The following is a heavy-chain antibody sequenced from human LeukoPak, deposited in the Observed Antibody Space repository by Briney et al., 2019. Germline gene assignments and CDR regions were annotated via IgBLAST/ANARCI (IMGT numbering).Heavy chain of an antibody. CDR3: ARGVYYDTSGYYSFDY. Sequence: ASVKVSCKASGYAFTNYGINWVRQAPGQGLEWLAWINTYTGKTDYAQKLQGRVTLTTDTSTSTAYMELRSLKSDDTAVYYCARGVYYDTSGYYSFDYWGQGTLVAVSS. J-gene: IGHJ4*02. CDR2: INTYTGKT. D-gene: IGHD3-22*01. CDR1: GYAFTNYG. V-gene: IGHV1-18*01.